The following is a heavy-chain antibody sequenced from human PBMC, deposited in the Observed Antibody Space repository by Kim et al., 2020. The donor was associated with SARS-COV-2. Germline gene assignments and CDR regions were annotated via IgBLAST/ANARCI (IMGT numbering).Heavy chain of an antibody. CDR1: GFTFSSYA. Sequence: GGSLRLSCAASGFTFSSYAMSWVRQAPGKGLEWVSLVSSSGANTYYADSVKGRFTISRDNSKNTLFLQMNSLRDEDTAVYYCATADTTGYPPPPPWGQGTLVTVSS. CDR3: ATADTTGYPPPPP. J-gene: IGHJ5*02. V-gene: IGHV3-23*01. D-gene: IGHD3-22*01. CDR2: VSSSGANT.